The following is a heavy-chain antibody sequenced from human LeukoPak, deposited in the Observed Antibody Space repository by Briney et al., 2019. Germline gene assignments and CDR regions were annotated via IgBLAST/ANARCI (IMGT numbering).Heavy chain of an antibody. CDR2: ISSSSSTI. J-gene: IGHJ4*02. CDR3: ARDYPTFGVVTIFDY. CDR1: GFTFSIYR. Sequence: PGGSLRLSCAASGFTFSIYRMNWVRQALGKGLEWVSYISSSSSTIYYADSVKGRFTISRDDAKNSLYLQMNSLRAEDTAVYYCARDYPTFGVVTIFDYWGQGTLVSVSS. D-gene: IGHD3-3*01. V-gene: IGHV3-48*01.